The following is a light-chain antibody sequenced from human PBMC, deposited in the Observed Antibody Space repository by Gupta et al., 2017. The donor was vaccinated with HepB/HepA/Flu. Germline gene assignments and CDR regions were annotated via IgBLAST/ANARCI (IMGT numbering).Light chain of an antibody. J-gene: IGLJ1*01. CDR1: SSDVGGYNY. CDR3: SSYTSSITYV. CDR2: DVN. Sequence: QSALTQPASVSGSPGPSITISCTGTSSDVGGYNYVSWYQQHPGKAPKLMIYDVNNRPSGVSSRFSGSKSGNAASLTISGLQAEDEADYYCSSYTSSITYVFGTGTKVTVL. V-gene: IGLV2-14*03.